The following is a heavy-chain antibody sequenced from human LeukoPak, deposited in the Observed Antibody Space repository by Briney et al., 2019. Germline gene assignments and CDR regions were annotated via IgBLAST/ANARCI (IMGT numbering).Heavy chain of an antibody. CDR3: AGSTVTIGDYYYYYMDV. D-gene: IGHD4-17*01. CDR1: GGSISSSSYY. Sequence: SETLSLTCTVSGGSISSSSYYWGWIRQPPGKGLEWIGSIYYSGSTYYNPSLKSRVTISVDTSKNQFSLKLSSVTAADTAVYYCAGSTVTIGDYYYYYMDVWGKGTTVTVSS. J-gene: IGHJ6*03. V-gene: IGHV4-39*07. CDR2: IYYSGST.